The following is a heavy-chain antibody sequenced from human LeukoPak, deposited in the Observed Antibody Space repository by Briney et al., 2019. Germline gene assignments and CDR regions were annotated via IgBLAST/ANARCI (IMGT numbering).Heavy chain of an antibody. CDR3: AKGIYSSGWSYFDY. J-gene: IGHJ4*01. CDR2: INSDGSST. Sequence: GGSLRLSCAASGFTFSSYWMHWLRQAPGKGLVWVSRINSDGSSTNYADSVKGRFTISRDNSKNTLYLQMNSLRAEDTAVYYCAKGIYSSGWSYFDYWGHGTLVTVSS. CDR1: GFTFSSYW. D-gene: IGHD6-19*01. V-gene: IGHV3-74*01.